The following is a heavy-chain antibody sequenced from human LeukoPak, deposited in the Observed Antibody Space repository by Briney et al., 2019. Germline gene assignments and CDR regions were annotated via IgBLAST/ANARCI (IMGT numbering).Heavy chain of an antibody. D-gene: IGHD3-16*01. CDR1: GFTFSSYA. Sequence: GRSLRLSCAASGFTFSSYAMHWVRQAPGKGLEWVAVISYDGSNKYYVDSVKGRFTISRDNAKNTLYLQMNSLRAEDTAVYYCARKDYVWGSLDYWGQGTLVTVSS. CDR2: ISYDGSNK. CDR3: ARKDYVWGSLDY. V-gene: IGHV3-30-3*01. J-gene: IGHJ4*02.